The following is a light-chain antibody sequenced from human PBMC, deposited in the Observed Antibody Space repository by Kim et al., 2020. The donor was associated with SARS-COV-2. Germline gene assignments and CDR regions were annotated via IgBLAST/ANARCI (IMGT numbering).Light chain of an antibody. CDR2: AAS. V-gene: IGKV3-20*01. J-gene: IGKJ1*01. CDR1: QSVTNYF. CDR3: HQYTSCLPT. Sequence: EIVLTQSPDTLSLSPGERATLSCWATQSVTNYFFGWYQQKPGQAPRLLMYAASRRATGIEDSFSGSGSGTDFTLTISRLEPEDFAVYYCHQYTSCLPTFGEGTKVDIK.